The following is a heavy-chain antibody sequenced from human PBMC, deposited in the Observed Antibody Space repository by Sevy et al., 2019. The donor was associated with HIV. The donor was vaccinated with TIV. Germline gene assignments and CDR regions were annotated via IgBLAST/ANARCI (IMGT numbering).Heavy chain of an antibody. CDR1: DFPFSSYA. D-gene: IGHD3-9*01. CDR2: ITYDGSKK. V-gene: IGHV3-30-3*01. CDR3: ARDLNILTGYYNGGLDP. Sequence: GGSLRPSCPAPDFPFSSYAINWARQPPGKGQEWEAVITYDGSKKHSADSVKGRFTISRDNSKNTLYLQMNSLRAEDTAVYYCARDLNILTGYYNGGLDPWGQGTLVTVSS. J-gene: IGHJ5*02.